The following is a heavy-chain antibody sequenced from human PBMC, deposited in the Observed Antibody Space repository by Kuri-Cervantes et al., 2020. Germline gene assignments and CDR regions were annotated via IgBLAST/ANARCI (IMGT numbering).Heavy chain of an antibody. V-gene: IGHV3-74*01. Sequence: GGSLRLSCAASGFTFSSYWMHWVRQAPGMGLVWVSHINEDGSHTNYADSVKGRFTISRDNSKNTLYLQMNSLRAEDTAVYYCARDRASYYDSSGYYSGYWGQGTLVTVSS. CDR3: ARDRASYYDSSGYYSGY. D-gene: IGHD3-22*01. CDR1: GFTFSSYW. J-gene: IGHJ4*02. CDR2: INEDGSHT.